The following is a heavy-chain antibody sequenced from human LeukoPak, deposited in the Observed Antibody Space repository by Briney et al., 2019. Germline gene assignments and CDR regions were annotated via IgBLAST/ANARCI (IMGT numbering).Heavy chain of an antibody. CDR3: ARQALMFPGDGPPAIPRGFDY. V-gene: IGHV1-46*01. J-gene: IGHJ4*02. D-gene: IGHD5-24*01. CDR2: INPSGGST. Sequence: GASVKMSSARLLVTLLPSNVSAGCDTPGQGLEWMGIINPSGGSTSYAQKFQGRVTMTRDTSTSTVYMELSSLRSEDTAVYYCARQALMFPGDGPPAIPRGFDYWGQSPVTVAS. CDR1: VTLLPSNV.